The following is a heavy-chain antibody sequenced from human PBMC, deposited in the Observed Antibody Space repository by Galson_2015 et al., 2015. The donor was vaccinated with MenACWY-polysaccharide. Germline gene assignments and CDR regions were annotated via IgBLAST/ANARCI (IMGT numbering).Heavy chain of an antibody. J-gene: IGHJ4*02. V-gene: IGHV3-9*01. CDR2: ISWKSITM. CDR3: VKGLTSIPGIAAGGFDS. D-gene: IGHD6-13*01. CDR1: GFRFEDYA. Sequence: SLRLSCAASGFRFEDYAMHWVRQAPGKGLEWVTGISWKSITMGQADAVKGRSTIPRDNAKNSIYLQMNSLEPEDTAVYYCVKGLTSIPGIAAGGFDSRGQGTLVTVSS.